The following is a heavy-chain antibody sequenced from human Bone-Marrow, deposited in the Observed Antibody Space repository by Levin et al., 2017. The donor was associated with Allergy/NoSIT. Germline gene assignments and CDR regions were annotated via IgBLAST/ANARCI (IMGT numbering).Heavy chain of an antibody. CDR3: ATPVRYYDVWRGYPPYDF. D-gene: IGHD3-3*01. V-gene: IGHV1-69*13. CDR1: GGTFSNYG. J-gene: IGHJ4*01. CDR2: IIPISGTT. Sequence: GASVKVSCKTFGGTFSNYGFGWVRQAPGQRLERMGVIIPISGTTYYSQNFQGRLTITADGSSTTVYMDLSGLTSEDTAVYFCATPVRYYDVWRGYPPYDFWGQGTLVTVSS.